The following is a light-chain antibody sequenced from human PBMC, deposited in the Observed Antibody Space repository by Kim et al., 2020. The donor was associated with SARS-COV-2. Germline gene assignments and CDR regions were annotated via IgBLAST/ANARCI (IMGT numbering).Light chain of an antibody. CDR3: SSFTITRTYV. CDR1: SSDISNYNY. J-gene: IGLJ1*01. Sequence: QSVLTQPASVSGSPGQSITISCTETSSDISNYNYVAWYQQHPGKAPKLMIYDVNKRPSGVSDRFSGSKSGNTASLTISGLQTEDEADYFCSSFTITRTYVFGTGTKVTVL. V-gene: IGLV2-14*03. CDR2: DVN.